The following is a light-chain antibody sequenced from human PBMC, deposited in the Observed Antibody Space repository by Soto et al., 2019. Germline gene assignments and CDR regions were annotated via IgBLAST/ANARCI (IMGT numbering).Light chain of an antibody. CDR3: QQFYTVART. CDR1: QSVLHSSNNKNY. J-gene: IGKJ1*01. Sequence: DIVMTQSPDSLAVSLGERATINCKSSQSVLHSSNNKNYLTWYQQKAGQPPKLIIYWASTRESGVPDRFSGSGSGTDFPLTISSLQAEDVAVYYCQQFYTVARTFGQGTKVEIK. V-gene: IGKV4-1*01. CDR2: WAS.